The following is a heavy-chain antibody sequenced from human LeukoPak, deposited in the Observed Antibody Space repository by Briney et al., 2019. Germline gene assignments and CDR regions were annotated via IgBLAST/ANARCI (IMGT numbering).Heavy chain of an antibody. CDR2: ISHSGIT. Sequence: SETLSLTCTVSDGSISNYYWSWIRQPPGKGQEWIGYISHSGITYYNPSFKSRVTISVDTSKNQFSLRLNSVTAADTAVYYCARERSMVRGVSWFDPWGQGTLVTVSS. D-gene: IGHD3-10*01. CDR3: ARERSMVRGVSWFDP. J-gene: IGHJ5*02. V-gene: IGHV4-59*01. CDR1: DGSISNYY.